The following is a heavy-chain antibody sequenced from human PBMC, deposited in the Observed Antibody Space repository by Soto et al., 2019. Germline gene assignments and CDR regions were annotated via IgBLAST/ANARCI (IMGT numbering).Heavy chain of an antibody. D-gene: IGHD5-18*01. J-gene: IGHJ6*02. CDR2: IYPGDSDT. CDR1: GYNFATYW. CDR3: ARRGYSYGLDV. Sequence: GESLKISCKGSGYNFATYWIAWVRQLPGKGPEWMGIIYPGDSDTSYSPSFQGQVTISVDKSISTAYLQWNSLKASDTAVYYCARRGYSYGLDVWGQGTKVTISS. V-gene: IGHV5-51*01.